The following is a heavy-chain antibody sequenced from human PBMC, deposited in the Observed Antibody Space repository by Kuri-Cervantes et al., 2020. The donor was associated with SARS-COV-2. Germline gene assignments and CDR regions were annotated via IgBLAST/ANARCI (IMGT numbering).Heavy chain of an antibody. CDR3: TTEVLRFLEWLSPNANWFDP. Sequence: GGSLRLSCAASGFTFRNAWMSWVRQAPGKGLEWVGRIKSKTDGGTTDYAAPVKGRFTISRDDSKNTLYLQMYSLKTEDAAVYYCTTEVLRFLEWLSPNANWFDPWGQGTLVTVSS. J-gene: IGHJ5*02. CDR1: GFTFRNAW. CDR2: IKSKTDGGTT. V-gene: IGHV3-15*01. D-gene: IGHD3-3*01.